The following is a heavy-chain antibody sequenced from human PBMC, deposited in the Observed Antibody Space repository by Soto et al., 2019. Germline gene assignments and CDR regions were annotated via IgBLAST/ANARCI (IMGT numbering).Heavy chain of an antibody. Sequence: GASVKVSCKASGYTFTSYAMHWVRQAPGQRLEWMGWINAGNGNTKYSQKFQGRVTITRDTSASTAYMELSSLRSEDTAVYYCARRFGIAVAYDYWGQGTLVTVSS. V-gene: IGHV1-3*01. CDR2: INAGNGNT. CDR1: GYTFTSYA. D-gene: IGHD6-19*01. J-gene: IGHJ4*02. CDR3: ARRFGIAVAYDY.